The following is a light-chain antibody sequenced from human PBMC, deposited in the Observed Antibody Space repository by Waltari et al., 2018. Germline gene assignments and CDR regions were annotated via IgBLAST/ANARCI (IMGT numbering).Light chain of an antibody. CDR1: SSDVGGYNS. Sequence: QSALTQPASVSGSPGQSITISCTGSSSDVGGYNSVSWYQPHPGKAPKLMIFDVSKRPSGVSYRFSGSKSGHTASLSISGLQAEDEADYFCSSYTSSSTLVFGTGTKVTVL. J-gene: IGLJ1*01. CDR3: SSYTSSSTLV. CDR2: DVS. V-gene: IGLV2-14*01.